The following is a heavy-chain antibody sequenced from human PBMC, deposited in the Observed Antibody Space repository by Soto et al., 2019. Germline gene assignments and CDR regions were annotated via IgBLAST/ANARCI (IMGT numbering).Heavy chain of an antibody. CDR2: IYYSGST. CDR1: GGSFSGYY. V-gene: IGHV4-34*11. D-gene: IGHD4-17*01. Sequence: QVQLQQWGAGLLKPSETLSLTCAVYGGSFSGYYWSWIRQPPGKGLEWIGYIYYSGSTNYNPSLKSRVTISVDTSKNQFSLKLSSVTAADTAVYYCARADRVDYGDYVVVEDWGQGTLVTVSS. J-gene: IGHJ4*02. CDR3: ARADRVDYGDYVVVED.